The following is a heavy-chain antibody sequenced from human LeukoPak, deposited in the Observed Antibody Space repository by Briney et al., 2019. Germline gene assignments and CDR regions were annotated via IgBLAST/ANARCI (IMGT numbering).Heavy chain of an antibody. V-gene: IGHV1-18*01. CDR1: GYTFTSYG. J-gene: IGHJ4*02. CDR2: ISAYNGNT. D-gene: IGHD2-15*01. Sequence: ASVKVSCKASGYTFTSYGISWVRQAPGQGLEWMGWISAYNGNTNYAEKFQGRVTMTTDTSTSTAYMELRSLTSDDTALYYCARASCSGGSCYWKDYWGQGTLVTVSS. CDR3: ARASCSGGSCYWKDY.